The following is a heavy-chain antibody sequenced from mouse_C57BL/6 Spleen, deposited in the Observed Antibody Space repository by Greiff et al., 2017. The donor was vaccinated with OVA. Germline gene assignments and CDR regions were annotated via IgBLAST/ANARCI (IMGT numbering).Heavy chain of an antibody. D-gene: IGHD1-1*01. CDR1: GYAFTNYL. CDR3: ASGGTAEVGSFDY. Sequence: VQLQQSGAELVRPGTSVKVSCKASGYAFTNYLIEWVKQRPGQGLEWIGVINPGRGCTYYNEKFKGKATLTADKSSSTAYMQLSSLTSEDSAVYFCASGGTAEVGSFDYWGQGTTLTVSS. CDR2: INPGRGCT. J-gene: IGHJ2*01. V-gene: IGHV1-54*01.